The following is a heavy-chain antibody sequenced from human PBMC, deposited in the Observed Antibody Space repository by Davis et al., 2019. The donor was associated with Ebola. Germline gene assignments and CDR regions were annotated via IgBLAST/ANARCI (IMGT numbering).Heavy chain of an antibody. CDR1: GFTVSSNY. D-gene: IGHD3-22*01. J-gene: IGHJ4*02. CDR2: IYAGGNP. V-gene: IGHV3-53*01. Sequence: GESLKISCAASGFTVSSNYMSWVRQAPGKGLEWVSVIYAGGNPYYADSVRGRFTISRDNSKNTLDLQMNSLRAEDTAVYFCAREKWRSGGYYSPFDYWGQGTLVTVSS. CDR3: AREKWRSGGYYSPFDY.